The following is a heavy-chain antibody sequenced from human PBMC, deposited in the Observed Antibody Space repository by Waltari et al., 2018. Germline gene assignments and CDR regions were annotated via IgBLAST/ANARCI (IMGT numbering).Heavy chain of an antibody. J-gene: IGHJ4*02. CDR1: GGSISSYY. CDR2: IYYSGST. CDR3: ARMGYDFWSGYYGWDY. Sequence: QVQLQESGPGLVKPSETLSLTCTVSGGSISSYYWSWIRQPPGKGLEWIGYIYYSGSTNYNPSLKSRVTISVDTSKNQFSLKLSSVTAADTAVYYCARMGYDFWSGYYGWDYWGQGTLVTVSS. D-gene: IGHD3-3*01. V-gene: IGHV4-59*01.